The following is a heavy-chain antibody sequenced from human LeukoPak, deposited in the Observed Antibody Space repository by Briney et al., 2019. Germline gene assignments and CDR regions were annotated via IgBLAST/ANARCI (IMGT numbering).Heavy chain of an antibody. V-gene: IGHV3-64D*06. D-gene: IGHD2-21*02. CDR3: VKDPVPRFVVTAPGAL. Sequence: GGSLRHSCSASGFTFSSYAMHWVRQAPGKGLEYVSAISSNGGSTYYADSVKGRFTISRDNSKNTLYLQMSSLRAEDTAVYYCVKDPVPRFVVTAPGALWGQGTLVTVSS. CDR1: GFTFSSYA. CDR2: ISSNGGST. J-gene: IGHJ4*02.